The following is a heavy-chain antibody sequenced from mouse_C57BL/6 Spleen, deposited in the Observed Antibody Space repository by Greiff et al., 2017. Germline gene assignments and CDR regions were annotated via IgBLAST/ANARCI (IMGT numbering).Heavy chain of an antibody. CDR3: ARRGYYDYYAMDY. CDR1: GYSFTDYN. V-gene: IGHV1-39*01. Sequence: EVKLQQSGPELVKPGASVKISCKASGYSFTDYNMHWVKQSNGKSLEWIGVINPNYGTTSYNQKFKGKATLTVDQSSSTAYMQLNSLTSEDSAVYYCARRGYYDYYAMDYWGQGTSVTVSS. D-gene: IGHD2-3*01. CDR2: INPNYGTT. J-gene: IGHJ4*01.